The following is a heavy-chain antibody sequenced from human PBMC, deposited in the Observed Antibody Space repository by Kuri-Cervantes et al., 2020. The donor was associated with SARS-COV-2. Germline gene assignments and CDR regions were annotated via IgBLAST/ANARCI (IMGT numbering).Heavy chain of an antibody. D-gene: IGHD1-26*01. CDR2: MNPNSGNT. CDR3: ARGPGSYHIWYYFDY. J-gene: IGHJ4*02. V-gene: IGHV1-8*03. CDR1: GYTFTSYD. Sequence: ASVKVSCKASGYTFTSYDTNWVRQATGQGLEWMGWMNPNSGNTGYAQKFQGRVTITRNTSISTAYMELSSLRSEDTAVYYCARGPGSYHIWYYFDYWGQGTLVTVSS.